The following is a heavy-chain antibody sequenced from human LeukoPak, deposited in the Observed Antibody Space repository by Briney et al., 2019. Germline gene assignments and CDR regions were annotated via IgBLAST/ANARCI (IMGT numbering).Heavy chain of an antibody. CDR1: GFTFSSYG. D-gene: IGHD3-10*01. J-gene: IGHJ4*02. CDR3: AKDGYGSGHFDY. V-gene: IGHV3-30*18. Sequence: GRSLRLSCAASGFTFSSYGMHWVRQAPGKGLEWVAVISYDGSNKHYADSVKGRFTISRDNSKNTLYLQMNSLRAEDTAVYYCAKDGYGSGHFDYWGQGTLVTVSS. CDR2: ISYDGSNK.